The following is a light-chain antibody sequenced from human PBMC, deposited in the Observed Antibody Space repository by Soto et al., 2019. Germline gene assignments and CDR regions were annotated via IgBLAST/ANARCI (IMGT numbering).Light chain of an antibody. J-gene: IGKJ1*01. CDR3: QQYNNSPPWT. V-gene: IGKV3-15*01. Sequence: EIVMTQSPATLSVSPGERATLSCRASQSVRSNLAWYQQKPGQAPRLLIYGASTRATGIPARFSGSGSGTEFTLTISSLQSEDFAVYYCQQYNNSPPWTFGQGTKVEIK. CDR1: QSVRSN. CDR2: GAS.